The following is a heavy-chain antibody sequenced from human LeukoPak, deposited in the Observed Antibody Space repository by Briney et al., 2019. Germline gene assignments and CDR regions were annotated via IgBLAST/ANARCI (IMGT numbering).Heavy chain of an antibody. CDR1: GFTFSSYW. CDR3: ARGGPGSSWYVYYFDY. D-gene: IGHD6-13*01. Sequence: GGSLRLSCAASGFTFSSYWMHWVRQAPGKGLVWVSRINSDGSSTSYADSVKGRFTISRDNAKNTLYLQMNSLRAEDTAVYYCARGGPGSSWYVYYFDYWGQRTLVTVSS. CDR2: INSDGSST. V-gene: IGHV3-74*01. J-gene: IGHJ4*02.